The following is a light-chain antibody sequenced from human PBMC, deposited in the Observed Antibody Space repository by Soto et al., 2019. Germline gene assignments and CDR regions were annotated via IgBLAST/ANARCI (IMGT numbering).Light chain of an antibody. CDR2: AAS. V-gene: IGKV1-39*01. CDR1: QSISSY. Sequence: DIQMTQSPSSLSASVGDRVTITCRASQSISSYLNWYQQKPGKAPKLLIYAASSLQSGVPSRFSGSGSGTDFTLTISSLQPEDFATYYCQQYNTFWTFGPGTKVAIK. J-gene: IGKJ1*01. CDR3: QQYNTFWT.